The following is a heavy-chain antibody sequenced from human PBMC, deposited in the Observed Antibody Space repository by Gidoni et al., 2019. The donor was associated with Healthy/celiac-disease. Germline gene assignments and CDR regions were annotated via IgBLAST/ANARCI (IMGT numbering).Heavy chain of an antibody. D-gene: IGHD3-22*01. CDR2: INDRGST. CDR1: GCSISSGGYY. CDR3: ARERSYYDSSGYPDY. V-gene: IGHV4-31*03. J-gene: IGHJ4*02. Sequence: QVQLQESGPGLVKPSQTLSLTCTVSGCSISSGGYYWRWIRQHLGKGLEWIGYINDRGSTYYNPSLKSRVTISVDTSKNQFSLKLRSVNAADTAVYYCARERSYYDSSGYPDYWGQGTLVTVSS.